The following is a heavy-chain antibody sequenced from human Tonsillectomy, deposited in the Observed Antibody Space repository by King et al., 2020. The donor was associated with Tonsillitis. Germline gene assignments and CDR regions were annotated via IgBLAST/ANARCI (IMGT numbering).Heavy chain of an antibody. J-gene: IGHJ4*02. CDR1: GGSVSSGSYY. V-gene: IGHV4-61*01. CDR2: IYYSGST. Sequence: QLQESGPGLVKPSETLSLTCTVSGGSVSSGSYYWSWIRQPPGKGLEWIGYIYYSGSTNYNPSLKSRVTISVDTSKNQFSLKLSSVTAADTAVYYCAREWVGATPLFGYFDYWGQGTLVTVSS. D-gene: IGHD1-26*01. CDR3: AREWVGATPLFGYFDY.